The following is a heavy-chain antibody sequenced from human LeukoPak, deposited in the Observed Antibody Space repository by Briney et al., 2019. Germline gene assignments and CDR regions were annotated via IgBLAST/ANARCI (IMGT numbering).Heavy chain of an antibody. V-gene: IGHV3-53*01. D-gene: IGHD2-2*03. CDR3: AREPWIAYYYYGMDV. Sequence: GGSLRLSCAASGITVSSNYMSWVRQAPGKGLEWVSVIYSGGSTYYADSVKGRFTISRDNSKNTLYLQMNSLRAEDTAVYYCAREPWIAYYYYGMDVWGQGTTVTVSS. J-gene: IGHJ6*02. CDR2: IYSGGST. CDR1: GITVSSNY.